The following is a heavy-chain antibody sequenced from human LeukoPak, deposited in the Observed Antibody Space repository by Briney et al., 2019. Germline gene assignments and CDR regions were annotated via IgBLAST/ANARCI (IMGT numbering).Heavy chain of an antibody. V-gene: IGHV4-4*07. CDR1: GGSISNYY. CDR3: ARDFYGDDGHHPFDY. D-gene: IGHD2/OR15-2a*01. J-gene: IGHJ4*02. CDR2: IYASGST. Sequence: SETLSLTCSVSGGSISNYYWNWLRQPAGKGLEWIGRIYASGSTNYNPSLKSRVTISMDKSKNHFSLNLKSVTTADTAFYYCARDFYGDDGHHPFDYWGQGIQVTVSS.